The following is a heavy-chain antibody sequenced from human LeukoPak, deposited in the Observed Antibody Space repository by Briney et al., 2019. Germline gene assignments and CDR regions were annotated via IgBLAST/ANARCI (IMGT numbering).Heavy chain of an antibody. Sequence: ASVKVSCKASGYTFTSYGISWVRQAPGQGLEWMGWISAYNGNTNYAQKLQGRVTMTTDTSTSTAYMELRSLRPDDTAVYYCARGIAVAALSPNEDFDYWGQGTLVTVSS. CDR3: ARGIAVAALSPNEDFDY. J-gene: IGHJ4*02. D-gene: IGHD6-19*01. CDR1: GYTFTSYG. V-gene: IGHV1-18*01. CDR2: ISAYNGNT.